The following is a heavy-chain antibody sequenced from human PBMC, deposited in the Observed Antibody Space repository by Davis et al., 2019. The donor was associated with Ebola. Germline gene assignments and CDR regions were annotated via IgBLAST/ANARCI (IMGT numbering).Heavy chain of an antibody. CDR2: IDWDDDK. J-gene: IGHJ4*02. CDR3: ARKTYYYDSSGSSFDY. V-gene: IGHV2-70*01. CDR1: GFSLSTSGMC. D-gene: IGHD3-22*01. Sequence: SGPTLVKPTQTLTLTCTFSGFSLSTSGMCVSWIRQPPGKALEWLALIDWDDDKYYSTSLKTRLTISKDTSKNQVVLTMTNMDPVDTATYYCARKTYYYDSSGSSFDYWGQGTLVTVSS.